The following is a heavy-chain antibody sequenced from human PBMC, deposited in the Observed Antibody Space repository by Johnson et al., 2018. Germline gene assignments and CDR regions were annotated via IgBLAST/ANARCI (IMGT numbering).Heavy chain of an antibody. D-gene: IGHD3-22*01. J-gene: IGHJ3*02. CDR2: IKQDGSEK. CDR1: GFSLSSYW. CDR3: ARVITHLIVVGIHDALDI. V-gene: IGHV3-7*01. Sequence: VQLVQSGGGLVQPGGSLRLSCAASGFSLSSYWMTWVRQAPGKGLEWVANIKQDGSEKYYVDSVKGRFTISRDNAKNTLYLQMNSLRAEDTAVYFCARVITHLIVVGIHDALDIWGQGTMVTVS.